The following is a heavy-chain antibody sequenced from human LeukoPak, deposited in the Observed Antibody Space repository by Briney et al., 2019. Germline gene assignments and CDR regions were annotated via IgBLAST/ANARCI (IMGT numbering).Heavy chain of an antibody. CDR3: AGGFWSRGYYYVDV. V-gene: IGHV4-4*07. D-gene: IGHD3-3*01. J-gene: IGHJ6*03. CDR2: IHTSGIT. CDR1: GASISSYY. Sequence: QSSETLSLTCTVPGASISSYYWSWIRQPAGKGLEWIGNIHTSGITNYYPSLKSRVTMSVDTSKNQFSLKLSSVTAADTAVYYCAGGFWSRGYYYVDVWGKGTTVTVSS.